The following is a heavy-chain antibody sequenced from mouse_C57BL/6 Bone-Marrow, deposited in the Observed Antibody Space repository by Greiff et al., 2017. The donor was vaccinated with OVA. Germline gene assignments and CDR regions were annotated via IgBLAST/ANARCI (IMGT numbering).Heavy chain of an antibody. D-gene: IGHD1-1*01. CDR2: INPNNGGT. CDR3: ARRGSSYEAWFAY. Sequence: VQLQQSGPELVKPGASVKISCKASGYTFTDYYMNWVKQSHGKSLEWIGDINPNNGGTSYNQKFKGKATLTVDKSSSTAYMELRSLTSEDSAVYYCARRGSSYEAWFAYWGQGTLVTVSA. V-gene: IGHV1-26*01. CDR1: GYTFTDYY. J-gene: IGHJ3*01.